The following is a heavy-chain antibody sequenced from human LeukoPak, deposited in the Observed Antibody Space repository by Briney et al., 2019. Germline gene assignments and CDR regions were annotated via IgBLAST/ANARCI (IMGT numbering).Heavy chain of an antibody. Sequence: PGGSLRLSCAASGFTFSRYAMHWVRQAPGKGLEYLSAIRSNGNSSYYAGSVKGRFTISRDDSKDMLYFQLGSLRSEDTAVYYCVRGPQGFAFDIWGQGTLVTV. CDR3: VRGPQGFAFDI. CDR2: IRSNGNSS. D-gene: IGHD3-10*01. J-gene: IGHJ3*02. V-gene: IGHV3-64*02. CDR1: GFTFSRYA.